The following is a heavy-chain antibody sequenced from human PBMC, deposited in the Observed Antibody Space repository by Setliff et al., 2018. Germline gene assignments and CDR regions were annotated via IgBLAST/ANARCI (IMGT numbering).Heavy chain of an antibody. CDR1: GFTFSNYW. V-gene: IGHV3-74*01. J-gene: IGHJ4*02. Sequence: QPGGSLRLSCAASGFTFSNYWMHWVRQAPGKGLVWVSHINSDGSSTNYADSVKGRFTISRDNAKNTLYLQMNSLRAEDTAVYFCARGTGYLPYWGQGTLVTVSS. D-gene: IGHD3-9*01. CDR2: INSDGSST. CDR3: ARGTGYLPY.